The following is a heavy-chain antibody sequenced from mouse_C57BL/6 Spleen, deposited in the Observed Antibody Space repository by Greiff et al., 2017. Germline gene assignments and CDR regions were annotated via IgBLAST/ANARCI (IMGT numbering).Heavy chain of an antibody. CDR1: GFTFSSYA. D-gene: IGHD2-5*01. Sequence: EVKRVESGGGLVKPGGSLKLSCAASGFTFSSYAMSWVRQTPEKRLEWVATISDGGSYTYYPDNVKGRFTISRDNAKNNLYLQMSHLKSEDTAMYYCARGGAYSNYVGYAMDYWGQGTSVTVSS. V-gene: IGHV5-4*03. CDR3: ARGGAYSNYVGYAMDY. J-gene: IGHJ4*01. CDR2: ISDGGSYT.